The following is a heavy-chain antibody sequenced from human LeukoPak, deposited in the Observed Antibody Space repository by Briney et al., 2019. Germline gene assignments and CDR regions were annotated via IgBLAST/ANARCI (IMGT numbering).Heavy chain of an antibody. J-gene: IGHJ4*02. CDR2: IRSKANSYAT. V-gene: IGHV3-73*01. CDR3: TRLVIAAAGTTTIDY. CDR1: GFTFSDSA. D-gene: IGHD6-13*01. Sequence: GGSLRLSCAASGFTFSDSAMHWVRQASGKGLEWVGRIRSKANSYATAYAASVKGRFTISRDDSKNTAYLQMNSLKTEDTAVYYCTRLVIAAAGTTTIDYWGQGTLVTVSS.